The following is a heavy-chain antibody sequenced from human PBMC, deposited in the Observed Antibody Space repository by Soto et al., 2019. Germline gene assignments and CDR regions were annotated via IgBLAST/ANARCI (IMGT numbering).Heavy chain of an antibody. CDR2: INPNSGGT. V-gene: IGHV1-2*04. Sequence: ASVKVSCKASGYTFTGYYMHWVRQAPGQGLEWMGWINPNSGGTNYAQKFQGWVTMTRDTSISTAYMELSRLRSDDTAVYYCAIGLYGSGSLARYYYGMDVWGQGTTVTVSS. CDR3: AIGLYGSGSLARYYYGMDV. D-gene: IGHD3-10*01. J-gene: IGHJ6*02. CDR1: GYTFTGYY.